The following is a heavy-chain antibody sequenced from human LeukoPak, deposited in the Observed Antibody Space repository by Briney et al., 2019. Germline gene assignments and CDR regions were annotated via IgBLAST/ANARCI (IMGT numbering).Heavy chain of an antibody. CDR3: AVLGGGHTLGH. CDR1: GYTFTRYY. D-gene: IGHD3-16*01. Sequence: ASVKVSCKACGYTFTRYYMHWVRQARGQGLEGMGIINPSGGSTTYGQKFQGRVTMIRDTSTSTVYMELSSMRYEDTAVYYCAVLGGGHTLGHWGQGTLVTVSS. J-gene: IGHJ4*02. CDR2: INPSGGST. V-gene: IGHV1-46*01.